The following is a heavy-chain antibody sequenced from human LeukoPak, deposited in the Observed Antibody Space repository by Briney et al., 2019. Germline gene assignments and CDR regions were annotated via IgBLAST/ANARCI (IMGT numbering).Heavy chain of an antibody. CDR1: GGSISSSGYY. CDR3: ARRKASLWFGELLGSWFDP. J-gene: IGHJ5*02. CDR2: IYYGGSP. Sequence: SETLSLTCTVSGGSISSSGYYWGWIRQPPGKGLEWIGTIYYGGSPYYNPSLKSRVTISVDTSKNQFSLKLSSVTAADTAVYYCARRKASLWFGELLGSWFDPWGQGTLVTVSS. V-gene: IGHV4-39*01. D-gene: IGHD3-10*01.